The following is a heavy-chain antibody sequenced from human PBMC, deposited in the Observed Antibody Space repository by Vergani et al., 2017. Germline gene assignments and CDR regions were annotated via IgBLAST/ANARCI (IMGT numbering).Heavy chain of an antibody. CDR3: TVGIAFDI. CDR2: ISYDGSNK. J-gene: IGHJ3*02. D-gene: IGHD7-27*01. Sequence: VQLVESGGGLVQPGGSLRLSCAASGFTFSSYWMSWVRQAPGKGLEWVAVISYDGSNKYYADSVKGRFTISRDNSKNTLYLQMNSLRAEDTAVYYCTVGIAFDIWGQGTMVTVSS. CDR1: GFTFSSYW. V-gene: IGHV3-30*03.